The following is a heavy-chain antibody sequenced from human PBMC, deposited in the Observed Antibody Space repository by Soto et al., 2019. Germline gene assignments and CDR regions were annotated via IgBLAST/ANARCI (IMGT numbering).Heavy chain of an antibody. CDR2: IYYSGST. CDR3: ASQYYDFWSGRWFDP. Sequence: SETLSLTCTVSGGPISSSSYYWGWIRQPPGKGLEWIGSIYYSGSTYYNPSLKSRVTISVDTSKNQFSLKLSSVTAADTAVYYCASQYYDFWSGRWFDPWGQGTLVTVSS. D-gene: IGHD3-3*01. V-gene: IGHV4-39*01. CDR1: GGPISSSSYY. J-gene: IGHJ5*02.